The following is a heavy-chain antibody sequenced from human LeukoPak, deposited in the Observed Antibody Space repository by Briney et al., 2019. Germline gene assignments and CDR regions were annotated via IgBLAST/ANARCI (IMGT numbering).Heavy chain of an antibody. CDR3: AKEPDYGDDY. V-gene: IGHV3-23*01. D-gene: IGHD4-17*01. CDR1: GFSFDDYG. Sequence: GGSLRLSCAASGFSFDDYGMTWVRQTPGKGLEWVSAISGSGGSTYYADSVKGRFTISRGNSKNTLYLQMNSLRAEDTAVYYCAKEPDYGDDYWGQGTLVTVSS. CDR2: ISGSGGST. J-gene: IGHJ4*02.